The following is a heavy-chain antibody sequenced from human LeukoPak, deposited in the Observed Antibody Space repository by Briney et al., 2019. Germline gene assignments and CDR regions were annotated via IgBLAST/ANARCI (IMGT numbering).Heavy chain of an antibody. CDR1: EFTFSRYA. J-gene: IGHJ6*02. D-gene: IGHD3-22*01. CDR2: ISYDGSNN. Sequence: GGSLRLSCAASEFTFSRYAMHWVRQAPGKGLEWVAVISYDGSNNYYADSVKGRFTISRDNSKNTLYLQMNSLRAEDTAVYYCARALPIAMIVVVYPGGMDVWGQGTTVTVSS. V-gene: IGHV3-30-3*01. CDR3: ARALPIAMIVVVYPGGMDV.